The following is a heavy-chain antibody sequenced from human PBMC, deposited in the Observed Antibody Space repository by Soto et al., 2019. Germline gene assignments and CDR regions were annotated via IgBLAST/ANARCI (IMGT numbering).Heavy chain of an antibody. D-gene: IGHD2-2*01. CDR1: GFTFSSYA. CDR2: ISGSGGST. V-gene: IGHV3-23*01. J-gene: IGHJ4*02. CDR3: AKAPNESAFLTTLYCSSTSCYYFDY. Sequence: GGSLRLSCAASGFTFSSYAMSWVRQAPGKGLEWVSAISGSGGSTYYADSVKGRFTISRDNSKNTLYLQMNSLRAEDTAVYYCAKAPNESAFLTTLYCSSTSCYYFDYWGQGTLVTVSS.